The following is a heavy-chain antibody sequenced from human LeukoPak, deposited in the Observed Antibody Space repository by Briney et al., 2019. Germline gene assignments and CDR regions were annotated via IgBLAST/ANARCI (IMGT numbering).Heavy chain of an antibody. D-gene: IGHD4-23*01. Sequence: GGSLRLSCVASGFTFSSYSLSWVRQAPGKGLEWVAHIKQGGSETSYVDSVKGRFTVSRDSAKNSVYLQMNSLRAEDTAVYYCARVAAGYSVNYFDYWGQGTLVTVSS. J-gene: IGHJ4*02. CDR3: ARVAAGYSVNYFDY. CDR2: IKQGGSET. CDR1: GFTFSSYS. V-gene: IGHV3-7*01.